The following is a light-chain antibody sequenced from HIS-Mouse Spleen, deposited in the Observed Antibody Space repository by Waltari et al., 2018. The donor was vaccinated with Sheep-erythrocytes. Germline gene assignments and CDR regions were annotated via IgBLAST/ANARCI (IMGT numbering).Light chain of an antibody. CDR1: ISDVGGYHY. CDR3: CSYAGSYNHV. Sequence: QSALTQPRSVSGSPGQSVTIPSTGTISDVGGYHYVSRYQQHPGKAPKLMIYDVSKRPSGVPDRFSGSKSGNTASLTISGLQAEDEADYYCCSYAGSYNHVFATGTKVTVL. J-gene: IGLJ1*01. V-gene: IGLV2-11*01. CDR2: DVS.